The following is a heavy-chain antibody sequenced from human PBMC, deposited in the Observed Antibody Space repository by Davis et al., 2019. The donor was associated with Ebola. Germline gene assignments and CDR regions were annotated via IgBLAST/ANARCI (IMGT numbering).Heavy chain of an antibody. J-gene: IGHJ6*03. D-gene: IGHD3-16*01. Sequence: PGGSLRLSCKGSGYSFTNYWIGWVRQMPGKGLEWMGIIYPDDSDTRYSPSFQGQVTISAEKSISTAYLQWNNLNASDTAMYYCARGLAMDVWGKGTTVTVSS. CDR3: ARGLAMDV. CDR1: GYSFTNYW. CDR2: IYPDDSDT. V-gene: IGHV5-51*01.